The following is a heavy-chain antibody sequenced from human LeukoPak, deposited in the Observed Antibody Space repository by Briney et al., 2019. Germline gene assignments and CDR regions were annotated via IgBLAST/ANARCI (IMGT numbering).Heavy chain of an antibody. V-gene: IGHV1-69*05. CDR3: ARTVVTGYYCYYYMDV. J-gene: IGHJ6*03. D-gene: IGHD2-21*02. CDR2: IIPIFGTA. CDR1: GGTFSSYA. Sequence: SVKVSCKASGGTFSSYAISWVRQAPGQGLEWMGGIIPIFGTANYAQKFQGRVTITTDESTSTAYMELSSLRSEDTAVYYCARTVVTGYYCYYYMDVWGKGTTVTVSS.